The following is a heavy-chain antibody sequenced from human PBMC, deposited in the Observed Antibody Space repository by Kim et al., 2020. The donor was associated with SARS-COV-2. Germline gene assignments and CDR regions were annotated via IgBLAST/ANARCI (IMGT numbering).Heavy chain of an antibody. CDR2: ISTVTGNT. J-gene: IGHJ4*02. V-gene: IGHV1-3*04. CDR1: GYDLTKHK. D-gene: IGHD3-16*01. CDR3: AKGGIPLWSD. Sequence: ASVKVSCKTSGYDLTKHKIHWVRQAPGQGLEWMGWISTVTGNTQYSQEFQDRITITRDTTATAAYLEVTRLTSDETATYYCAKGGIPLWSDWGQGTLVTVSS.